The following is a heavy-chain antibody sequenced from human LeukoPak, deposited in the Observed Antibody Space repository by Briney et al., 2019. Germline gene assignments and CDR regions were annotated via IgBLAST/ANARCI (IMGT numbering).Heavy chain of an antibody. D-gene: IGHD6-13*01. V-gene: IGHV3-30*02. Sequence: PGGSLRLSCAASGFTFSSYGMHWVRQAPGKRLEWVAFIRYDGSNKYYADSVKGRFTISRDNSKNTLYLQMNSLRAEDTAVYYCAKDGETSYSSSWYGDYYYMDVWGKGTTVTVSS. J-gene: IGHJ6*03. CDR1: GFTFSSYG. CDR2: IRYDGSNK. CDR3: AKDGETSYSSSWYGDYYYMDV.